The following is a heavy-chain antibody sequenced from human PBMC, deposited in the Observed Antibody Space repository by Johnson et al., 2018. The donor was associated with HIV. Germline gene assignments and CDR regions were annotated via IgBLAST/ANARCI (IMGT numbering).Heavy chain of an antibody. CDR1: GFSFSSYG. CDR2: IKQDGSER. Sequence: VQLVESWGGVVQPGRSLRVSCAASGFSFSSYGMHWVRQAPGKGLEWVANIKQDGSERYYVDSLKGRLTISRDNSKNTLYLQLNNLRVEDTAIYYCAREGWETTMIQGAFDIWGQGTMVTVSS. J-gene: IGHJ3*02. V-gene: IGHV3-7*03. D-gene: IGHD3-10*01. CDR3: AREGWETTMIQGAFDI.